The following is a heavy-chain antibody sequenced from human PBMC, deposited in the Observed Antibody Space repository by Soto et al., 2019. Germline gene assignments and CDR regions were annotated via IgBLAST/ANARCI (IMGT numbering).Heavy chain of an antibody. Sequence: ASVKVPCKVSGYTLTELSMHWVRQAPGKGLEWMGGFDPEGGETIYAQKFQGRVTMTEDTSTDTAYMELSSLRSEDTAVYYCATLHDRGSYLLRWGQGTLVTVSS. CDR2: FDPEGGET. V-gene: IGHV1-24*01. CDR1: GYTLTELS. J-gene: IGHJ4*02. CDR3: ATLHDRGSYLLR. D-gene: IGHD1-26*01.